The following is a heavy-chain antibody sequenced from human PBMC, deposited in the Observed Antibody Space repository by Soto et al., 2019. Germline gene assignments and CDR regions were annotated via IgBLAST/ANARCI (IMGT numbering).Heavy chain of an antibody. D-gene: IGHD2-2*01. CDR1: GHTFTGYY. CDR3: AREGRCSSTSCYDSGYDQAFDI. Sequence: GASVKVSCKASGHTFTGYYMHWVRQAPGQGLEWMGWINPNSGGTNYAQKFQGWVTMTRDTSISTAYMELSRLRSDDTAVYYCAREGRCSSTSCYDSGYDQAFDIWGQGTMVTVSS. J-gene: IGHJ3*02. V-gene: IGHV1-2*04. CDR2: INPNSGGT.